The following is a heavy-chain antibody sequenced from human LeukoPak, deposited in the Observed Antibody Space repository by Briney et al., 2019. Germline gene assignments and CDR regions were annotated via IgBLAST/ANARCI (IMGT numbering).Heavy chain of an antibody. D-gene: IGHD3-10*01. CDR1: GFTFSNYG. J-gene: IGHJ4*02. CDR2: ISFDGSNK. V-gene: IGHV3-30*18. CDR3: AKDPLGDY. Sequence: GRSLRLSRAASGFTFSNYGMHWVRQAPGKGLEWVAVISFDGSNKYYADSVKGRFTISRDNSKNTLYLQMNSLRAEDTAVYYCAKDPLGDYWGQGTLVTVSS.